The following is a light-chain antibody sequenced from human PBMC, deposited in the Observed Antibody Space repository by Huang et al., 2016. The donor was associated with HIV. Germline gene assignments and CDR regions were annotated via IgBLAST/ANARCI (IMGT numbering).Light chain of an antibody. V-gene: IGKV1-39*01. CDR3: QQSYSNTFT. J-gene: IGKJ3*01. CDR1: QSISSY. Sequence: DIQMTQSPSSLSASVGDRVIITCRASQSISSYLNWYQQQPGKAPNLLIYAASSLQSGVPSRFSGSGSGTDFTLTIRSLQPEDFATYYCQQSYSNTFTFGAGTKVYVK. CDR2: AAS.